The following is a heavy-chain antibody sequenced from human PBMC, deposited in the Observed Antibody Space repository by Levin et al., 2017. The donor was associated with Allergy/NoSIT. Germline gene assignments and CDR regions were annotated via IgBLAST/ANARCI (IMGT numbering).Heavy chain of an antibody. J-gene: IGHJ3*02. D-gene: IGHD2-15*01. CDR1: GFTFSSYS. Sequence: PGGSLRLSCAASGFTFSSYSMNWVRQAPGKGLEWVSSISSSSSYIYYADSVKGRFTISRDNAKNSLYLQMNSLRAEDTAVYYCAREGQEGLRDAFDIWGQGTMVTVSS. CDR3: AREGQEGLRDAFDI. CDR2: ISSSSSYI. V-gene: IGHV3-21*01.